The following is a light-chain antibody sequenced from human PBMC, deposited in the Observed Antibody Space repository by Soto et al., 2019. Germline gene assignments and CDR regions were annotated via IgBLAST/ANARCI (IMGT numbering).Light chain of an antibody. J-gene: IGKJ4*01. V-gene: IGKV1-33*01. CDR2: DAP. Sequence: DIQMTQSPSSLSASEGDRVTITCQSSHDVSRNLNWFQQKPGEAPQLLIYDAPNVERGGPSRFSGGGSGTDFTLTSSSLQHEDVANYCRQQYINMLSFGGGTEVEIK. CDR3: QQYINMLS. CDR1: HDVSRN.